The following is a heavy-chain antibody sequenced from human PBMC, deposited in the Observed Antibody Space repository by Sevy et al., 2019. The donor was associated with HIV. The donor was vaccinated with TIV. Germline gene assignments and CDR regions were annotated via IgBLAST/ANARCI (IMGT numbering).Heavy chain of an antibody. Sequence: GGSLRLSCIASGSTVNPYAMSWVRQAPGKGLEWVAVINNSGGSTDYADSVRGRFSISRDNPNVYLEMNSLRVVYTAVYYCVKERLGDSSSRYYFDYWGEGTLVTVSS. CDR3: VKERLGDSSSRYYFDY. CDR1: GSTVNPYA. D-gene: IGHD6-13*01. V-gene: IGHV3-23*01. CDR2: INNSGGST. J-gene: IGHJ4*02.